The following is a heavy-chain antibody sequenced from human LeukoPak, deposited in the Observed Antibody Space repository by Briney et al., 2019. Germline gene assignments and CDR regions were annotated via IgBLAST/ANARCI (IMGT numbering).Heavy chain of an antibody. D-gene: IGHD2-2*01. CDR3: ARMGTYPLTPFDY. CDR2: ISSSSSYI. Sequence: PGGSLRLSSAASGFTFSSYSMNWVRQAPGKGLEWVSSISSSSSYIYYADSVKGRFTISRDNAKNSLYLQMNSLRAEDTAVYYCARMGTYPLTPFDYWGQGTLVTVSS. J-gene: IGHJ4*02. CDR1: GFTFSSYS. V-gene: IGHV3-21*01.